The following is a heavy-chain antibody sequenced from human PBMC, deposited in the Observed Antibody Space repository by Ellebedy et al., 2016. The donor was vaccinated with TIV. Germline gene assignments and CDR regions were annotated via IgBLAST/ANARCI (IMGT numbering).Heavy chain of an antibody. J-gene: IGHJ6*03. CDR2: IIPIFGTA. CDR1: GGTFSSYG. V-gene: IGHV1-69*13. D-gene: IGHD2-15*01. CDR3: ARGAHPHKRYCSGGSCQGQYYYYYMDV. Sequence: SVKVSCXASGGTFSSYGISWVRQAPGQGLEWMGGIIPIFGTANYAQKFQGRVTITADESTSTAYMELSSLRSEDTAVYYCARGAHPHKRYCSGGSCQGQYYYYYMDVWGKGTTVTVSS.